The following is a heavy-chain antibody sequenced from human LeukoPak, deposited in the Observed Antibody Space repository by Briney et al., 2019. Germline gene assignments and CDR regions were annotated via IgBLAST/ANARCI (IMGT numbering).Heavy chain of an antibody. Sequence: SETLSLTCTVSGGSISSGGYYWSWIRQHPGKGLEWIGYIYYSGSTYYNPSLKSRVTISVDTSKNQFSLKLSSVTAADTAVYYCARAGPQYYYDSSGQPFDYWGQGTLVTVSS. CDR2: IYYSGST. J-gene: IGHJ4*02. CDR1: GGSISSGGYY. CDR3: ARAGPQYYYDSSGQPFDY. V-gene: IGHV4-31*03. D-gene: IGHD3-22*01.